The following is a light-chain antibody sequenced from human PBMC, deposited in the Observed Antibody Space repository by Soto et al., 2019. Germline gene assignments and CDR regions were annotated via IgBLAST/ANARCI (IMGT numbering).Light chain of an antibody. V-gene: IGKV3-11*01. CDR1: QSVSNF. J-gene: IGKJ3*01. Sequence: EIVLTQSPATLSLSPGERATLSCRASQSVSNFLAWYQKIPGQAPSLHIYDASNRAPGIPARFSGSGSGKDFTLTISSLEPEDFAIYYCQQRSSWPITFGPGTKVDIK. CDR3: QQRSSWPIT. CDR2: DAS.